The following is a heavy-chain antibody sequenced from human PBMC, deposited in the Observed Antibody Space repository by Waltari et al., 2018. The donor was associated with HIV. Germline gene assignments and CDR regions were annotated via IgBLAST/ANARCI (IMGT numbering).Heavy chain of an antibody. CDR2: SSQSGST. D-gene: IGHD3-3*01. J-gene: IGHJ5*02. CDR3: AGTPHDSLVGDWFDP. CDR1: AGSISSSHW. Sequence: QVQLQESGPGLVKPSGTLSLTCAVSAGSISSSHWWRWVRQPPGRGLEWIGESSQSGSTNYNPSLKSRVTISVDKSKNQFSLKLSSVTAADTAVYYCAGTPHDSLVGDWFDPWGQGTLVTVSS. V-gene: IGHV4-4*02.